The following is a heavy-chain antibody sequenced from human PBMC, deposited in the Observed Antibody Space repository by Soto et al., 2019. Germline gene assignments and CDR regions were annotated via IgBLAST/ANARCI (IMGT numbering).Heavy chain of an antibody. CDR3: AHSQHVLRYFDWLLSPSYYYGMDV. CDR1: GFSLSTSGVG. J-gene: IGHJ6*02. V-gene: IGHV2-5*02. D-gene: IGHD3-9*01. CDR2: IYWDDDK. Sequence: QITLKESGPTLVKPTQTLTLTCTFSGFSLSTSGVGVGWIRQPPGKALEWLALIYWDDDKRYSPSLKSRLTITKDTSKNQVVLTMTNMDPVDTATYYCAHSQHVLRYFDWLLSPSYYYGMDVWGQGTTVTVSS.